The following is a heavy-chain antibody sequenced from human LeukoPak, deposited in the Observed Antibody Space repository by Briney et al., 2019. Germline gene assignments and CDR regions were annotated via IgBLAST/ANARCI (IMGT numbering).Heavy chain of an antibody. J-gene: IGHJ4*02. CDR2: INHSGST. CDR3: ARGRDYADY. CDR1: GGSFSGYY. V-gene: IGHV4-34*01. D-gene: IGHD4-17*01. Sequence: NPSETLSLTCAVYGGSFSGYYWSWIRQPPGKGLEWIGEINHSGSTNYNPSLKSRVPISVDTSKNQFSLKLSSVTAADTAVYYCARGRDYADYWGQGTLVTVSS.